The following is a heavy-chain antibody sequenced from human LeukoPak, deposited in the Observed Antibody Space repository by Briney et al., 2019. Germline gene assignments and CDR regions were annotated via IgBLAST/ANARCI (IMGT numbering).Heavy chain of an antibody. V-gene: IGHV3-30*02. D-gene: IGHD3-10*01. CDR1: GFTVSSNY. J-gene: IGHJ4*02. Sequence: GGSLRLSCAASGFTVSSNYMSWVRQAPGKGLEWVAFIRYDGSNKYYADSVKGRFTISRDNSKNTLYLQMNSLRAVDTAVYYCAKDYYYGSGSYYPYYFDYWGQGTLVTVSS. CDR3: AKDYYYGSGSYYPYYFDY. CDR2: IRYDGSNK.